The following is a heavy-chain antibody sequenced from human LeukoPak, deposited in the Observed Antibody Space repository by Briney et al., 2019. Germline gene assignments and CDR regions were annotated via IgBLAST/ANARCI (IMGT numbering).Heavy chain of an antibody. CDR2: IWYDGSNK. J-gene: IGHJ4*02. CDR1: GFTFSSYG. CDR3: AKGLGVAVAGTHYFDY. D-gene: IGHD6-19*01. V-gene: IGHV3-33*06. Sequence: GGSLRLSCAASGFTFSSYGMHWVRQAPGKGLEWVAVIWYDGSNKYYADSVKGRFTISRDNSKKTLYMKMKRLRAEDTAVYYCAKGLGVAVAGTHYFDYWGQGTLVTVSS.